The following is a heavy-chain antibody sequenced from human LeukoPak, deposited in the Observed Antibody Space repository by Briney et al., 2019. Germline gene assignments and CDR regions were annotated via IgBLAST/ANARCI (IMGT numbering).Heavy chain of an antibody. J-gene: IGHJ4*02. D-gene: IGHD1-1*01. Sequence: PSETLSLTCTVSGGSISSSSYYWGWIRQPPGKGLEWIGSIYYSGSTYYNPSLKSRVTISVDTSKNQFSLKLSSVTAADTAVYYCARGGTVWNFDYWGQGTLVTVSS. CDR1: GGSISSSSYY. V-gene: IGHV4-39*07. CDR2: IYYSGST. CDR3: ARGGTVWNFDY.